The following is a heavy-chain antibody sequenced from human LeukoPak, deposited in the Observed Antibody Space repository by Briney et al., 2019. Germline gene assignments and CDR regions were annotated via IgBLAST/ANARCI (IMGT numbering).Heavy chain of an antibody. J-gene: IGHJ6*02. CDR3: AREYGGSWYSPYYYGMDV. V-gene: IGHV3-33*01. CDR1: GFTFSSYG. CDR2: IWYDGSNK. D-gene: IGHD6-13*01. Sequence: PGGSLRLSCAASGFTFSSYGMHWVRQAPGKGLEWVAVIWYDGSNKYHADSVKGRFTISKDNSKNTLYLQMNSLSLEGTAIYYCAREYGGSWYSPYYYGMDVWGQGTTVTVSS.